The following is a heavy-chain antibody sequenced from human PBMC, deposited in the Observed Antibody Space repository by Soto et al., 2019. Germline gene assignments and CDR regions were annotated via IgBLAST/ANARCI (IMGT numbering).Heavy chain of an antibody. Sequence: QVQLVQSGAEVKKPGSSVKVSCKASGGTFSSYAISWVRQAPGQGLEWMGGIIPIFGTANYAQTFKGRVTVTADESTGTAYMELSSLRSEDTAVDYCARVRIVKVYNWFDPWGQGTLVTVSS. CDR2: IIPIFGTA. V-gene: IGHV1-69*01. CDR3: ARVRIVKVYNWFDP. CDR1: GGTFSSYA. J-gene: IGHJ5*02. D-gene: IGHD2-21*01.